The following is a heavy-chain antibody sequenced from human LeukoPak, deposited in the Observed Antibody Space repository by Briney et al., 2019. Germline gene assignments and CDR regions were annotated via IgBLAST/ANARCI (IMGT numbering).Heavy chain of an antibody. J-gene: IGHJ4*02. D-gene: IGHD3-9*01. V-gene: IGHV4-4*02. CDR3: ARRDLTGSIDY. Sequence: KSSGTLSLTCAVSGGSISSSNWWSWVRQPPGKGLEWIGSIYYSGSTYYNPSLKSRVTISVDTSKNQFSLKLSSVTAADTAVYYCARRDLTGSIDYWGQGTLVTVSS. CDR1: GGSISSSNW. CDR2: IYYSGST.